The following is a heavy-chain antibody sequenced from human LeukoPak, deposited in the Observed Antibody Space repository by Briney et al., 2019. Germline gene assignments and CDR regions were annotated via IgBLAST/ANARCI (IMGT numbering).Heavy chain of an antibody. CDR2: ISSSGSTI. D-gene: IGHD2-21*01. CDR1: GFTFSSYE. CDR3: ARDGVEFYNWFDP. Sequence: GGSLRLSCAASGFTFSSYEMNWVRQAPGKGLEWVSYISSSGSTIYYADSVKGRFTISRDNAKNTLYLQMNSLRAEDTAVYYCARDGVEFYNWFDPWGQGTLVTVSS. J-gene: IGHJ5*02. V-gene: IGHV3-48*03.